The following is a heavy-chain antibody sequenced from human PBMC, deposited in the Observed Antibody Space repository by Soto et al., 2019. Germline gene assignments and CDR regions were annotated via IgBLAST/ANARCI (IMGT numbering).Heavy chain of an antibody. CDR3: ARDILSVGPRANEAFDV. Sequence: QVQLVQSGAEVRKPGAPVNISCRASGFSFSDNLINWVRQAPGQSLEWMGWINPDNGNTRYSRTFQGRVTISRHSSASISYVEVSDLTSDDTAVYYCARDILSVGPRANEAFDVWGQGTMVTVSS. CDR1: GFSFSDNL. V-gene: IGHV1-3*01. J-gene: IGHJ3*01. CDR2: INPDNGNT. D-gene: IGHD2-8*02.